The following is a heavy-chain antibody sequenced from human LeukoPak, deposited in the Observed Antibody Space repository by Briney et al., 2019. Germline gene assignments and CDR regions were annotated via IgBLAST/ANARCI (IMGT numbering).Heavy chain of an antibody. D-gene: IGHD5-18*01. CDR2: IYYSGST. V-gene: IGHV4-39*01. Sequence: SETLSLTCTVSGGSISSSSYYWGWIRQPPGKGLEWIGSIYYSGSTYYNPSLKSRVTISVDTSKNQFSLKLSSVTAADTAVYYCARHIGYSYGPDWFDPWGQGTLVTVSS. CDR1: GGSISSSSYY. J-gene: IGHJ5*02. CDR3: ARHIGYSYGPDWFDP.